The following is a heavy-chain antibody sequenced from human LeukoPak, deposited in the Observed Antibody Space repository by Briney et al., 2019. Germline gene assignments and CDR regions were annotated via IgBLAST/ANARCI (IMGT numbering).Heavy chain of an antibody. J-gene: IGHJ4*02. CDR1: GFTFSSYW. Sequence: GGSLRLSCAASGFTFSSYWMSWVRQAPGKGLEWVANIKQDGSEKYYVDSVKGRFTISRDNAKNSLYLQMNSLRAEDTAVYYCARMSGYCSRTSRYTPPFDYWGREPWSPSPQ. CDR3: ARMSGYCSRTSRYTPPFDY. CDR2: IKQDGSEK. V-gene: IGHV3-7*01. D-gene: IGHD2-2*02.